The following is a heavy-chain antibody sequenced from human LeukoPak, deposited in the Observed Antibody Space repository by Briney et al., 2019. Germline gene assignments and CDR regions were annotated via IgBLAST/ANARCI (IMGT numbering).Heavy chain of an antibody. Sequence: PSETLSLTCAVYGGSFSGYYWSWIRQPPGKGLEWIGEINYSGSTNYNPSLKSRVTISVDTSKNQFSLKLSSVTAADTAVYYCARVSGDYYDSSGYYLFDYWGQGTLVTVSS. CDR2: INYSGST. CDR3: ARVSGDYYDSSGYYLFDY. CDR1: GGSFSGYY. J-gene: IGHJ4*02. D-gene: IGHD3-22*01. V-gene: IGHV4-34*01.